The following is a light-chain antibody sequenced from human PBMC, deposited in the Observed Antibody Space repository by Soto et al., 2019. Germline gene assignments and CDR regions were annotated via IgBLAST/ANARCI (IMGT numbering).Light chain of an antibody. J-gene: IGKJ2*01. V-gene: IGKV3-11*01. Sequence: EIVSTQSPATLSLSPGERATLSCRASQSVSSYLAWYQQKPGQAPRLLIYHASKRATGIPARFSGSGSGTDFTLTISSLEPEDSAVYYCQQRANWPHTFGQGNKLEIK. CDR1: QSVSSY. CDR2: HAS. CDR3: QQRANWPHT.